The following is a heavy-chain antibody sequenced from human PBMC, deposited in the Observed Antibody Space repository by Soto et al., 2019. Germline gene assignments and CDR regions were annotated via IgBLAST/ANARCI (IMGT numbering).Heavy chain of an antibody. D-gene: IGHD6-13*01. Sequence: ASVKVSCKASGYTSTSYAMHWVRQAPGQRLEWMGWINAGNGNTKYSQKFQGRVTITRDTSASTAYMELSSLRSEDTAVYYCARAGIAAAGTVYWGQGTLVTVSS. V-gene: IGHV1-3*01. CDR3: ARAGIAAAGTVY. CDR1: GYTSTSYA. J-gene: IGHJ4*02. CDR2: INAGNGNT.